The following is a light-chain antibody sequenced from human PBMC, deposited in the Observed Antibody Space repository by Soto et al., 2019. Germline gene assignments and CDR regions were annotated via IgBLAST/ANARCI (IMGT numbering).Light chain of an antibody. Sequence: QSALTQPPSASGSPGQSVTISCTGTSGDVGGYIFVSWYQQHPGKAPKLMIYDVNKRPSGVPDRFSGSKSGNTASLTVSGLQAEDEADYYCVSFAGGTYVFGTGTKVTVL. J-gene: IGLJ1*01. V-gene: IGLV2-8*01. CDR2: DVN. CDR3: VSFAGGTYV. CDR1: SGDVGGYIF.